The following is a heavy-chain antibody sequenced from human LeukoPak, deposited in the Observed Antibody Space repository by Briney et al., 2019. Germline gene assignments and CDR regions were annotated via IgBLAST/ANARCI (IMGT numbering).Heavy chain of an antibody. D-gene: IGHD3-22*01. CDR2: MNPNNGNT. CDR1: GYTFTSYD. J-gene: IGHJ4*02. V-gene: IGHV1-8*03. CDR3: ARGESYDSSAYYY. Sequence: ASVKVSCKASGYTFTSYDINWVRQATGQGLEWMGWMNPNNGNTGYAQKFQGRVTITRNTSISTAYMELSSLRSEDTAVYYCARGESYDSSAYYYWGQGTLVTVSS.